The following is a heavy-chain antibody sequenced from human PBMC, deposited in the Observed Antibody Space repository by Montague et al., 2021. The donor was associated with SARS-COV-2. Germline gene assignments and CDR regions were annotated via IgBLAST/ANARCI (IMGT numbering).Heavy chain of an antibody. V-gene: IGHV4-59*01. CDR1: GDSMTYFY. J-gene: IGHJ4*02. CDR3: ARGPTRTFDY. D-gene: IGHD1-1*01. Sequence: SETLSLTCTVSGDSMTYFYWSWIRQTPEKGLEWIGYIFYRGTTKYNPSLESRVTITVDTSRDQFYLKLNSVTAADTAVCYCARGPTRTFDYWGQGTRVTVSS. CDR2: IFYRGTT.